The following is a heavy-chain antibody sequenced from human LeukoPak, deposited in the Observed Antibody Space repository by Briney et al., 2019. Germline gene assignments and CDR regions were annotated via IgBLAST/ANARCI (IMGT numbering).Heavy chain of an antibody. CDR1: GFTFSSYG. V-gene: IGHV3-30*03. J-gene: IGHJ4*02. Sequence: GRSLRLSCAASGFTFSSYGMHCVRQAPGKGLEWVAVISYDGSNKYYADSVKGRFTISRDHSKNTLYLQMNSLRAEDTAVYYCAMDRGSYSSGWTGFDYWGQGTLVTVSS. D-gene: IGHD6-19*01. CDR2: ISYDGSNK. CDR3: AMDRGSYSSGWTGFDY.